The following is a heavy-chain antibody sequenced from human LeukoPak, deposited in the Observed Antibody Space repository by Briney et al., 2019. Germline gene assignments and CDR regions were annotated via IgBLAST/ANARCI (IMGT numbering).Heavy chain of an antibody. D-gene: IGHD2-15*01. CDR3: AKPAASLFDY. CDR1: GFTFSSYG. V-gene: IGHV3-30*18. J-gene: IGHJ4*02. CDR2: ISYDGSNK. Sequence: PGGSLRLSCAASGFTFSSYGMHWVRQAPGKGLEWVAVISYDGSNKYYADSVKGRFTISRDNSKNTLYLQMNSLRAEDTAVYYCAKPAASLFDYWGQGTLVTVSS.